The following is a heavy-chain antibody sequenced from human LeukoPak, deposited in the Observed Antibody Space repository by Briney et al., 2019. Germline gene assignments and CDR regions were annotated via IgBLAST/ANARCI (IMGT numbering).Heavy chain of an antibody. J-gene: IGHJ3*01. D-gene: IGHD1-26*01. CDR2: IYPGDSGP. Sequence: GESLKISCKVSGYSFTSYCIGWVRQMPGKGLEWMGIIYPGDSGPTYSPSFQGQVTVSVDKSINTAYLQWSSLQASDTAMYYCGMSGDRVPLQDDVFDVWGQGTMVTVST. CDR1: GYSFTSYC. CDR3: GMSGDRVPLQDDVFDV. V-gene: IGHV5-51*01.